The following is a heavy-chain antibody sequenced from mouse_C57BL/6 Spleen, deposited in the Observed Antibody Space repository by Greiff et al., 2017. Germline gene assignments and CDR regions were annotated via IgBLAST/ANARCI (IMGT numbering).Heavy chain of an antibody. D-gene: IGHD1-1*01. CDR3: ARTRLITTAVGGYFDV. V-gene: IGHV1-18*01. J-gene: IGHJ1*03. CDR2: INPNNGGT. Sequence: VQLQQSGPELVKPGASVKIPCKASGYTFTDYNMDWVKQSHGKSLEWIGDINPNNGGTIYNQKFKGKATLTVDKSSSTAYMELRSLTSEDTAVYYCARTRLITTAVGGYFDVWGTGTTVTVSS. CDR1: GYTFTDYN.